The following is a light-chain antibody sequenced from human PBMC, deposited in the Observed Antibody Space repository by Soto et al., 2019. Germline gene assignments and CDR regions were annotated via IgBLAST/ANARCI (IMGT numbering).Light chain of an antibody. Sequence: GDRGTITCRASQSISSWLAWYQQKPGKAPKFLIYDASSLESGVPSRFSGSGSGTEFTLTISSLQPDDFATYYCQQYHNYPWTFGQGTKVDSK. CDR2: DAS. V-gene: IGKV1-5*01. J-gene: IGKJ1*01. CDR1: QSISSW. CDR3: QQYHNYPWT.